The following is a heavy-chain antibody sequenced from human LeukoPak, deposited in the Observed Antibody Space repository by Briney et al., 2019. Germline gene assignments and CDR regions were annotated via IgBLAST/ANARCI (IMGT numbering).Heavy chain of an antibody. J-gene: IGHJ6*02. CDR1: GVTFSSYS. CDR3: GREEYSSSWHHYGMDV. D-gene: IGHD6-13*01. CDR2: ISSSSSTI. V-gene: IGHV3-48*04. Sequence: GRSLRLSCAASGVTFSSYSMNWVRQAPGKGLEWVSYISSSSSTIYYAGSVKGRFTISRDNAKNSLYLQMNSLRAEDTAVYYCGREEYSSSWHHYGMDVWGQGTTVTVSS.